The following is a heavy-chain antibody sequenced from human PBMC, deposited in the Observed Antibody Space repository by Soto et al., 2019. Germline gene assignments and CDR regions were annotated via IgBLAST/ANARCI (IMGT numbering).Heavy chain of an antibody. CDR3: ARRGSGTYYDY. CDR2: ISGSGGST. CDR1: GFTFSSYA. Sequence: EVQLLESGGGLVQPGGSLRLSCAASGFTFSSYAMRWVRQAPVKGLEWVSAISGSGGSTYYADSVKGRFTISRDNSKNTLYPQLNRLRAEDTAVYYCARRGSGTYYDYWGQGPVVSVSS. J-gene: IGHJ4*02. V-gene: IGHV3-23*01. D-gene: IGHD1-26*01.